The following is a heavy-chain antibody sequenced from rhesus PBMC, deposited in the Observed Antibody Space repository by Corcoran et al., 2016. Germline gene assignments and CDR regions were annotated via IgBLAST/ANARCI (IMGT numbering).Heavy chain of an antibody. V-gene: IGHV3S4*01. D-gene: IGHD1-38*01. CDR2: ISKLGKTI. CDR3: TRDLWNPCDY. Sequence: ESGGGLVQPGGSLRLSCAASGFTFSSYDMSWVGQALGKGLEWVSSISKLGKTIYYADSVKGRFTIARDNAKNSLSLQMNSLKTEDTAVYDCTRDLWNPCDYWGQGVLVTVSS. J-gene: IGHJ4*01. CDR1: GFTFSSYD.